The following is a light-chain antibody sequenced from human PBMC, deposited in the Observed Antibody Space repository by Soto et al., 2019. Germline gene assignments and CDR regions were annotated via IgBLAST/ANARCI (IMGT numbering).Light chain of an antibody. CDR2: EVS. CDR1: NSDIGIYDF. V-gene: IGLV2-8*01. CDR3: SAYAGTNALGV. Sequence: QSALTQPPSASGSPGQSVTISCTGTNSDIGIYDFVSWYQQHPGKAPKLLIYEVSKRPSGVPDRFSGSKSGNTASLTVSDLQTEDAADYFCSAYAGTNALGVFGGGTKLTVL. J-gene: IGLJ3*02.